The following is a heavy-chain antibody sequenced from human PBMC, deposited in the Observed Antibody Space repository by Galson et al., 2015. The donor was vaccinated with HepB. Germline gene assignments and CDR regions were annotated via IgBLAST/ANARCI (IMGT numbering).Heavy chain of an antibody. CDR2: IYHSGST. CDR1: GGSIRSSNW. CDR3: ARLRQLVRYNWFDP. J-gene: IGHJ5*02. V-gene: IGHV4-4*02. D-gene: IGHD6-6*01. Sequence: LSLTCAVSGGSIRSSNWWSWVRQPPGKGLEWIGEIYHSGSTNYNPSLKSRVTISVDKSKNQFSLKLSSVTAADTAVYYCARLRQLVRYNWFDPWGQGTLVTVSS.